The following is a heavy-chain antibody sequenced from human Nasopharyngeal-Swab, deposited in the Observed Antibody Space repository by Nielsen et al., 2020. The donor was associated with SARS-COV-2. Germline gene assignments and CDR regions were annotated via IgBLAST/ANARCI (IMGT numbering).Heavy chain of an antibody. CDR3: VGMGFDY. D-gene: IGHD6-13*01. Sequence: GESLKISCAGSGYTFSSYWMHWVRQAPGKGLVWVSRINSDGSSTSYADSVKGRFTISRDNAKNTLYLQMNSLRAEDTAVYYCVGMGFDYWGQGTLVTVSS. CDR1: GYTFSSYW. V-gene: IGHV3-74*01. J-gene: IGHJ4*02. CDR2: INSDGSST.